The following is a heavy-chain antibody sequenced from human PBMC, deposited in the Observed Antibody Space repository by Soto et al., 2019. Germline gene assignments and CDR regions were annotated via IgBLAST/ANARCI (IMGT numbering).Heavy chain of an antibody. D-gene: IGHD1-26*01. J-gene: IGHJ5*02. V-gene: IGHV4-34*01. CDR3: ARRRAWAPYNWFDP. Sequence: SETLSLTCAVYGGSFSGYYSSWIRQPPGKGLEWIGEINHSGSTNYNPSLKSRVTISVDTSKNQFSLKLSSVTAADTAVYYCARRRAWAPYNWFDPWGQGTLVTVSS. CDR1: GGSFSGYY. CDR2: INHSGST.